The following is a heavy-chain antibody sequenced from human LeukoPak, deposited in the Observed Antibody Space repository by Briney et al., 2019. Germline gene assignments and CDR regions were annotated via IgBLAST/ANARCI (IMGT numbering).Heavy chain of an antibody. Sequence: GGSLRLSCAASGFTFSSYGMHWVRQAPGKGLEWVAFIRYDGSNKYYADSVKARFSISRDNSMNTLYLQMNSLRPEDTAVYYCAKQGLVPATAGDWGQGTLATVSS. V-gene: IGHV3-30*02. CDR2: IRYDGSNK. J-gene: IGHJ4*02. D-gene: IGHD2-2*01. CDR1: GFTFSSYG. CDR3: AKQGLVPATAGD.